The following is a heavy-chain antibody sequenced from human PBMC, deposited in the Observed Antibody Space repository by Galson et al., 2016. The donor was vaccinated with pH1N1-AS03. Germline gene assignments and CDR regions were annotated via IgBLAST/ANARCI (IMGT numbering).Heavy chain of an antibody. CDR1: GFTFRVYT. CDR2: IDSGATTI. V-gene: IGHV3-74*03. D-gene: IGHD4/OR15-4a*01. CDR3: ARSTEGAFDY. Sequence: AGWSLRLSCAASGFTFRVYTMHWVRHVPGKGLVWVSRIDSGATTITYVDSVKGRFTISRDNGRNTLYLQMTDLRADDTALYYCARSTEGAFDYWGQGILVTVSS. J-gene: IGHJ4*02.